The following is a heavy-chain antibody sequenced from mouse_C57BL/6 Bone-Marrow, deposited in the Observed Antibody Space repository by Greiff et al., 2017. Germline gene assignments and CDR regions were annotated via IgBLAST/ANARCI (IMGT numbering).Heavy chain of an antibody. J-gene: IGHJ3*01. D-gene: IGHD1-2*01. CDR3: ARRGVLRPFAY. CDR2: IDPSDSYT. V-gene: IGHV1-50*01. Sequence: QVQLQQPGAELVKPGASVKLSCKASGYTFTSYWMQWVKQRPGQGLEWIGEIDPSDSYTNYNQKFKVKATLTVDTSSSTAYMQLSSLTSEDSAVYYCARRGVLRPFAYWGQGTLVTVSA. CDR1: GYTFTSYW.